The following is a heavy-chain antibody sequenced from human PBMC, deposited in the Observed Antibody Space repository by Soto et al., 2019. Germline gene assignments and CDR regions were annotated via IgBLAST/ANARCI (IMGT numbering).Heavy chain of an antibody. CDR3: AGEKHIETRCPAMDV. CDR1: GGSIVGSNW. CDR2: IYRSGST. J-gene: IGHJ6*02. V-gene: IGHV4-4*02. D-gene: IGHD2-2*01. Sequence: LSLTCAVSGGSIVGSNWWSWVRQPPGKGLEWIGEIYRSGSTKYNPSLKSRVTISVDTSNNQFSLKLTSVTAADTAVYYCAGEKHIETRCPAMDVWGQGTTVTVSS.